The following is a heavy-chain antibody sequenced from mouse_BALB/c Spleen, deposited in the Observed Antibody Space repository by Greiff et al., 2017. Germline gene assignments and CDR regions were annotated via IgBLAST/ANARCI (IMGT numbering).Heavy chain of an antibody. V-gene: IGHV1S132*01. Sequence: QVQLQQSGAELVKPGASVKLSCKTSGYTFTSYWIQWVKQRPGQGLGWIGEIFPGTGTTYYNEKFKGKATLTIDTSSSTAYMQLSSLTSEDSAVYFCARGYAYAMDYWGQGTSVTVSS. J-gene: IGHJ4*01. CDR2: IFPGTGTT. CDR3: ARGYAYAMDY. D-gene: IGHD1-2*01. CDR1: GYTFTSYW.